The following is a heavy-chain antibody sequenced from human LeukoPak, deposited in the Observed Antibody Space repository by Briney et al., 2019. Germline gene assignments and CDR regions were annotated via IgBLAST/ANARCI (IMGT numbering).Heavy chain of an antibody. D-gene: IGHD3-3*01. Sequence: ASVKVSCKASGYTFTGYYMHWVRQAPGQGLEWMGRIIPILGIANYAQKFQGRVTITADKSTSTAYMELSSLRSEDTAVYYCARAPGEDFWSGYRYYFDYWGQGTLVTVSS. J-gene: IGHJ4*02. CDR3: ARAPGEDFWSGYRYYFDY. CDR1: GYTFTGYY. CDR2: IIPILGIA. V-gene: IGHV1-69*04.